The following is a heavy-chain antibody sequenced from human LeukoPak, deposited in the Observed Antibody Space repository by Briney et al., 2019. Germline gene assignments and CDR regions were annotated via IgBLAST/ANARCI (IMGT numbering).Heavy chain of an antibody. D-gene: IGHD6-13*01. CDR3: ARSDTPWGSWSYFDY. J-gene: IGHJ4*02. CDR2: ISRSGSTK. CDR1: GFTFSDYN. Sequence: GGSLRLSCAASGFTFSDYNMRWIRQAPGKGLEWVSSISRSGSTKYYADSVKGRFTISRDNAKNSLFLQMNSLRVEDTAVYYCARSDTPWGSWSYFDYWGQGTLVTVSS. V-gene: IGHV3-11*01.